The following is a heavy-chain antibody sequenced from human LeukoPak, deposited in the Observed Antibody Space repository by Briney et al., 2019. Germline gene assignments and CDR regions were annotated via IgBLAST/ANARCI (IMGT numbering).Heavy chain of an antibody. CDR2: ISSSGSAI. V-gene: IGHV3-11*01. CDR1: GFTFSDYY. CDR3: ARDPRGTTALVDYFDY. J-gene: IGHJ4*02. Sequence: GGSLRLSCAASGFTFSDYYMSWIRQAPGKGLEWVSYISSSGSAIYYADSVKGRFTISRDNAKNSLYLQMSSLRVEDTAVYYCARDPRGTTALVDYFDYWGQGTLVTVSS. D-gene: IGHD5-18*01.